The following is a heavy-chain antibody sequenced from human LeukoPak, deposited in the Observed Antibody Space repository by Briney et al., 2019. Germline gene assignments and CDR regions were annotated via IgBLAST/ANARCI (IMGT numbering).Heavy chain of an antibody. CDR3: ATTTVVTPGWYFDL. D-gene: IGHD4-23*01. V-gene: IGHV3-30*02. Sequence: GGSLRLSCAASGFTFSRYGMHWVRQAPGKGLEWVAFIRYDGSNKYYADSVKGRFTISRDNSKNTLYLQMNSLRAEDTAVYYCATTTVVTPGWYFDLWGRGTLVTVSS. J-gene: IGHJ2*01. CDR2: IRYDGSNK. CDR1: GFTFSRYG.